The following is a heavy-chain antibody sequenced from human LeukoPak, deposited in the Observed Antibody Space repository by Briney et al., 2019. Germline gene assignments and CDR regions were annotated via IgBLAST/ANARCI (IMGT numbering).Heavy chain of an antibody. CDR2: IIPIFGTA. V-gene: IGHV1-69*05. J-gene: IGHJ4*02. Sequence: GSSVKVSCKASGGTFSSYAISWVRQAPGQGLEWMEGIIPIFGTANYAQKFQGRVTITTDESTSTAYMELSSLRSEDTAVYYCARRVDIAAAGEYYFDYWGQGTLVTVSS. D-gene: IGHD6-13*01. CDR3: ARRVDIAAAGEYYFDY. CDR1: GGTFSSYA.